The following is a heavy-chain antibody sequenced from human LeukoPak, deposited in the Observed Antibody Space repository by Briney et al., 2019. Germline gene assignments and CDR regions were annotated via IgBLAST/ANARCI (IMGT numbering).Heavy chain of an antibody. CDR2: IRYDGSNK. J-gene: IGHJ4*02. D-gene: IGHD6-13*01. V-gene: IGHV3-30*02. Sequence: PGGSLRLSCAASGFTFSSYGMHWVRQAPGKGLEWVAFIRYDGSNKYYADSVKGRFTISRDNSKNTLYLQMNSLRAEDTAVYYCARAKFSSSSWLKRRQRANDYWGQGTLVTVSS. CDR3: ARAKFSSSSWLKRRQRANDY. CDR1: GFTFSSYG.